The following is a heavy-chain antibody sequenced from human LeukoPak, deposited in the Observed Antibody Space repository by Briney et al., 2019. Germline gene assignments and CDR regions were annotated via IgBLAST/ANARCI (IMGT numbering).Heavy chain of an antibody. J-gene: IGHJ4*02. D-gene: IGHD3-10*01. V-gene: IGHV3-48*03. CDR1: GFTFSSYE. Sequence: GGSLRLSCAASGFTFSSYEMNWVRQAPGKGLEWVSYISSSGSTIYYADSVKGRFTISRDNAKNSLYLQMNSLRAEDTAVYYCARAYYGSGSYYKTVDYWGQGTLVTVSS. CDR3: ARAYYGSGSYYKTVDY. CDR2: ISSSGSTI.